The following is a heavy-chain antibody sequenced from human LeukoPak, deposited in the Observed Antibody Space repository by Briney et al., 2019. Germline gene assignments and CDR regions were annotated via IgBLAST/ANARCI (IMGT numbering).Heavy chain of an antibody. V-gene: IGHV3-48*04. CDR1: GFILSDDH. Sequence: PGGSLRLSCEVSGFILSDDHMNWVRQAPGKGLEWLAYISSGSNSTEKYAKSVKGRFTISRDTTKNLLFLQMNSLRVDDTAVYYCARDKDNGWTPYYYYGMDVWGQGTTVTVSS. CDR2: ISSGSNSTE. CDR3: ARDKDNGWTPYYYYGMDV. D-gene: IGHD6-19*01. J-gene: IGHJ6*02.